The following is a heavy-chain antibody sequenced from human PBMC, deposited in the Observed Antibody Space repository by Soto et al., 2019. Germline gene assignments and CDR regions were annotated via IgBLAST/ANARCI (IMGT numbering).Heavy chain of an antibody. J-gene: IGHJ4*02. D-gene: IGHD1-26*01. CDR2: ISSSSSTI. Sequence: GGSLRLSCAASGFTFSSYSMNWVRQAPGKGLEWVSYISSSSSTIYYADSVKGRFTISRDNAKNSLYLQMNSLRAEDTALYYCARHHIYSGIYLFDYWGQGTLVTVSS. CDR1: GFTFSSYS. V-gene: IGHV3-48*04. CDR3: ARHHIYSGIYLFDY.